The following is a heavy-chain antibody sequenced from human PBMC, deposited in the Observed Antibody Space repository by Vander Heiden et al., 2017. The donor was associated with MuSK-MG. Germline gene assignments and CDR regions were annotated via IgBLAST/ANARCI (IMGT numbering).Heavy chain of an antibody. J-gene: IGHJ6*03. CDR3: ARGPTTYYYYYMDV. CDR2: IYYSGST. CDR1: GCSISSYY. Sequence: QVQLQESGPGLVKPSETLSLTCTVSGCSISSYYWSWIRQPPGKGLEWIGYIYYSGSTNYNPSLKSRVTISVDTSKNQFSLKLSSVTAADTAVYYCARGPTTYYYYYMDVWGQGTTVTVSS. V-gene: IGHV4-59*01. D-gene: IGHD1-1*01.